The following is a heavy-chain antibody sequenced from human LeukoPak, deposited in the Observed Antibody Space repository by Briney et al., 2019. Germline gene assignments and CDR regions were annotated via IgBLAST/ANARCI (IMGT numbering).Heavy chain of an antibody. CDR1: GYTFTDYY. Sequence: ASVKVSCKASGYTFTDYYIHWVRQAPGQGLEWMGWINPHNGGTKSAQKFQGRVTMTRDTSSSTAYMELSRLRSDDTAVYYCARGSTLRGDSPYYFDYWGQGTLVTVSS. J-gene: IGHJ4*02. CDR2: INPHNGGT. V-gene: IGHV1-2*02. CDR3: ARGSTLRGDSPYYFDY. D-gene: IGHD3-10*01.